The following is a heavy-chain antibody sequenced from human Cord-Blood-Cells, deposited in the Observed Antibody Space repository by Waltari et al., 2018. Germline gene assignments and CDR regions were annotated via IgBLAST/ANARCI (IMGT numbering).Heavy chain of an antibody. D-gene: IGHD1-26*01. V-gene: IGHV4-59*01. CDR1: GGSISSYY. CDR3: ARDFQRYGIVGATGAFDI. J-gene: IGHJ3*02. Sequence: QVQLQESGPGLVKPSETLSLTCTVSGGSISSYYWSWIRQPPGKGLEWIGYIYYSGRTNDNPSLKSRVTISVDTSKNQFSLKLSSVTAADTAVYYCARDFQRYGIVGATGAFDIWGQGTMVTVSS. CDR2: IYYSGRT.